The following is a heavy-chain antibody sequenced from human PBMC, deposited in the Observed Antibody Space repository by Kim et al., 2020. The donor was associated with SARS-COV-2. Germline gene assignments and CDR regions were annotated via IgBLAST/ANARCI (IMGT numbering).Heavy chain of an antibody. V-gene: IGHV3-21*01. CDR2: ISSSSSYI. J-gene: IGHJ4*02. D-gene: IGHD6-13*01. Sequence: GGSLRLSCAASGFTFSSYSMNWVRQAPGKGLEWVSSISSSSSYIYYADSVKGRFTISRDNAKNSLYLQMNSLRAEDTAVYYCARGPIAAAGTGDYRGQGTLVTVSS. CDR1: GFTFSSYS. CDR3: ARGPIAAAGTGDY.